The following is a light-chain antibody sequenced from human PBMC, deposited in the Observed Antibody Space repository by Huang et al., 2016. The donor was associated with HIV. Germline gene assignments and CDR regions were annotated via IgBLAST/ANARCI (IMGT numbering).Light chain of an antibody. Sequence: AIQLTQSPSSLSASVGDRVTITYRASPDITNDLGWYQQKPGKAPKLLISAASTLRRGVQSRFSGSVSGTDFTLTISSLQPEDFATYFCLQDLNYPRTFGQGTRVEIK. CDR2: AAS. CDR1: PDITND. J-gene: IGKJ1*01. V-gene: IGKV1-6*02. CDR3: LQDLNYPRT.